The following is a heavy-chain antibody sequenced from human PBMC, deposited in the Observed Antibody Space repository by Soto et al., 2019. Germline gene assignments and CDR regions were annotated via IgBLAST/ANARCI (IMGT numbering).Heavy chain of an antibody. CDR2: VSESGNSA. D-gene: IGHD3-10*01. V-gene: IGHV3-23*01. Sequence: EVQVLASGGGLVQPGGSLRLSCAASGFTFSSYAMGWVRQAPGTGLQWVSSVSESGNSAYYADSVNGRFTISRDNSKDTVFLQMNSRRAEDTAVYYCAKDNRGSGSYGWFDPWGQGTLVTVSS. J-gene: IGHJ5*02. CDR1: GFTFSSYA. CDR3: AKDNRGSGSYGWFDP.